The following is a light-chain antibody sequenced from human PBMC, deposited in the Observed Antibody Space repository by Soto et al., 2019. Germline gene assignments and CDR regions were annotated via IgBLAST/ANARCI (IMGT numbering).Light chain of an antibody. CDR2: EVT. Sequence: QSALTQPASVSGSPGQSITISCTGTSSDVGTYKYVSWYQQHPGKAPILLIYEVTNRPSGVSDRFSGSKSDNTASLTISGLQAEDEADYYCNSYTSSSTYVFGSGTKVTVL. CDR1: SSDVGTYKY. J-gene: IGLJ1*01. V-gene: IGLV2-14*01. CDR3: NSYTSSSTYV.